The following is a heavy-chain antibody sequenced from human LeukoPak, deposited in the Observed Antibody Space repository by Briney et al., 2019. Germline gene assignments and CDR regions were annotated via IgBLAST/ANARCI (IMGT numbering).Heavy chain of an antibody. Sequence: SETLSLTCAVYGGSFSGYYWSWIRQPPGKGLEWIGEINHSGSTNYNPSLKSRVTISVDTSKNQFSLKLSSVTAADTAVYYCARNIAQVAVPARSENGHYFDYWGQGTLVTVSS. CDR1: GGSFSGYY. CDR3: ARNIAQVAVPARSENGHYFDY. V-gene: IGHV4-34*01. CDR2: INHSGST. D-gene: IGHD2-2*01. J-gene: IGHJ4*02.